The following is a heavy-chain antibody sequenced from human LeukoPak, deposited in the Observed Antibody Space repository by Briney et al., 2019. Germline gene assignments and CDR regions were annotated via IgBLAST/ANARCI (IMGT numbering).Heavy chain of an antibody. Sequence: QTGGSLRLSCAASGFIFSNAVMSWVRQAPGEGLEWVSAINSGSGTTDSESVKGRFTLSRDNSKNTLYLQMNTLRVEDTALYYCAKGFAGAGSYRPFDYWGHGTLVTVSS. CDR1: GFIFSNAV. J-gene: IGHJ4*01. D-gene: IGHD3-10*01. V-gene: IGHV3-23*01. CDR2: INSGSGTT. CDR3: AKGFAGAGSYRPFDY.